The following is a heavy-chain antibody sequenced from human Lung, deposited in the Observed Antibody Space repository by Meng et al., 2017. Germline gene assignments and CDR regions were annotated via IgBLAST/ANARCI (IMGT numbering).Heavy chain of an antibody. J-gene: IGHJ4*02. Sequence: QVHLVQSGAEVREPGASVKVSCKASGYPFTNYGISWVRQAPGQGLEWMGWISVYNVNTNYAQKFQGRVTMTTDTSTSTTYMELRSLRSDDTGVYYCARAEEEYCSGGSCPNFDFWGQGTLVTVSS. CDR1: GYPFTNYG. D-gene: IGHD2-15*01. CDR3: ARAEEEYCSGGSCPNFDF. V-gene: IGHV1-18*01. CDR2: ISVYNVNT.